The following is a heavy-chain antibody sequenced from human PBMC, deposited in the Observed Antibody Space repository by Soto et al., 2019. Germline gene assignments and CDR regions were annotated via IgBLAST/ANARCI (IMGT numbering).Heavy chain of an antibody. Sequence: SETLSLTCTVSGGSISSGGYYWSWIRQHPGKGLEWIGYIYYSGSTYYNPSLKSRVTISVDTSKNQFSLKLSSVTAADTAVYYCARDMPVGWFVPWGQGTLVTVSS. J-gene: IGHJ5*02. D-gene: IGHD2-2*01. CDR3: ARDMPVGWFVP. V-gene: IGHV4-31*03. CDR2: IYYSGST. CDR1: GGSISSGGYY.